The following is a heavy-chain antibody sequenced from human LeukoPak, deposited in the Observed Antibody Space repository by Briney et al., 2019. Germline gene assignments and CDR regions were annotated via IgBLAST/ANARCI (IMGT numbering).Heavy chain of an antibody. V-gene: IGHV3-23*01. CDR1: GFTFSRYG. CDR3: AMASSTSSGWFDP. CDR2: ISGSGGST. J-gene: IGHJ5*02. Sequence: GGSLSLSCAASGFTFSRYGMSWVRQAPGKGMEWVSTISGSGGSTYYADSVKGRFTISRDNSKNTLYLQMNSLRAEDMAVYYCAMASSTSSGWFDPWGQGTPVTVSS. D-gene: IGHD2-2*01.